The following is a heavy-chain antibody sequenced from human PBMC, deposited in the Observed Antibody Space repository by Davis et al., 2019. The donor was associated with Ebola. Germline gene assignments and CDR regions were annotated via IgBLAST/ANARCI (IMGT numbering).Heavy chain of an antibody. J-gene: IGHJ4*02. CDR3: ASETYYYDSSGYYSGY. V-gene: IGHV1-69*13. CDR2: IIPIFGTA. Sequence: SVKVSCKASGGTFSSYAISWVRQAPGQGLEWMGGIIPIFGTANYAQKFQGRVTITADESTSTAYMELSSLRSEDTAVYYCASETYYYDSSGYYSGYWGQGTLVTVSS. D-gene: IGHD3-22*01. CDR1: GGTFSSYA.